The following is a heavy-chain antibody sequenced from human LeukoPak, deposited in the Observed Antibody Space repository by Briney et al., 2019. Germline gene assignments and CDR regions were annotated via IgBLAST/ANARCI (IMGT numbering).Heavy chain of an antibody. D-gene: IGHD6-13*01. V-gene: IGHV4-34*01. J-gene: IGHJ4*02. CDR3: AILLAGYSSSWFLDY. Sequence: SETLSLTCAVYGGSFSGYYWSWIRQPPGKGLEWIGEINHSGSTNYNPSLKSRVTISVDTSKNQFSLKLSSVTAADTAVYYCAILLAGYSSSWFLDYWGRGTLVTVSS. CDR2: INHSGST. CDR1: GGSFSGYY.